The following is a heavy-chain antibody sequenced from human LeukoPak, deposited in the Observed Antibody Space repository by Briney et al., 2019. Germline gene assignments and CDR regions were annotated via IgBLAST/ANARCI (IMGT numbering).Heavy chain of an antibody. D-gene: IGHD3-22*01. CDR2: ISAYNGNT. Sequence: ASVKVSCKASGYFFTSHGIGWVRQAPGQGLEWMGWISAYNGNTIYGQKFRGRLTMTTDSSTNTAYLELRNLGSDDTATYYCARGNLGGITTGDYWGQGTLVTVSS. CDR3: ARGNLGGITTGDY. J-gene: IGHJ4*02. CDR1: GYFFTSHG. V-gene: IGHV1-18*01.